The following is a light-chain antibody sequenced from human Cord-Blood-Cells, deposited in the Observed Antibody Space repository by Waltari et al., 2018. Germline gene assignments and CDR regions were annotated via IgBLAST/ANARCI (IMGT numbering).Light chain of an antibody. J-gene: IGLJ3*02. CDR3: CSYAGSSTWV. Sequence: SALTLSASVSGSYGESNRISCTGTSSDVGSYNLVSWYQQHPGKAPKLMIYEGSKRPSGVSNRFSASKSANTASLTIAWLQSEDEADYYCCSYAGSSTWVFGVGTKLTVL. V-gene: IGLV2-23*01. CDR2: EGS. CDR1: SSDVGSYNL.